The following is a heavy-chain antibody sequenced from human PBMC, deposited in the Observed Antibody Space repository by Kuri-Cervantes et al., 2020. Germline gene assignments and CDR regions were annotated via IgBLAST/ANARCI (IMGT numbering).Heavy chain of an antibody. J-gene: IGHJ4*02. D-gene: IGHD3-22*01. Sequence: GESLKISCAASGFTFNNNGMHWVRQAPGKGLEWVAVISYDGSNKYYADSVKGRFTISRDNSKNTLYLQMNSLRAEDTAVYYCAKVGRDSYYYDSSGYYDRWYFDYWGQGTLVTVSS. CDR2: ISYDGSNK. CDR3: AKVGRDSYYYDSSGYYDRWYFDY. CDR1: GFTFNNNG. V-gene: IGHV3-30*18.